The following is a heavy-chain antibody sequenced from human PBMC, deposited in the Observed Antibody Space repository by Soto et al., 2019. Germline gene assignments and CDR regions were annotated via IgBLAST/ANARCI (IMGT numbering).Heavy chain of an antibody. Sequence: PGGSLRLSCAASGFTFSSYSMNWVRQAPGKGLEWVSSISSSSSYIYYADSVKGRFTISRDNAKNSLYLQMNSLRAEDTAVYYCARDGGRGPYSSSSNYFDYWGQGTLVTVSS. CDR1: GFTFSSYS. CDR3: ARDGGRGPYSSSSNYFDY. D-gene: IGHD6-6*01. V-gene: IGHV3-21*01. CDR2: ISSSSSYI. J-gene: IGHJ4*02.